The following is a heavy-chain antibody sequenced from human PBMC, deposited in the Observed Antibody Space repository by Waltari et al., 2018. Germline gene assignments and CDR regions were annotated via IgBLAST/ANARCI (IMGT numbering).Heavy chain of an antibody. Sequence: QVQVQEPGPGLVKPSETLSLTCSVSGVCITSNSHYWGWIRQPPGQGLEWIGTLSYSWVTYSSPSLRSRVTISGDTSKNQLSLTLGSVTAADTAVYYCATYIGASVGTAAFDVWGQGTTVTVSS. V-gene: IGHV4-39*01. CDR1: GVCITSNSHY. CDR3: ATYIGASVGTAAFDV. CDR2: LSYSWVT. D-gene: IGHD5-12*01. J-gene: IGHJ3*01.